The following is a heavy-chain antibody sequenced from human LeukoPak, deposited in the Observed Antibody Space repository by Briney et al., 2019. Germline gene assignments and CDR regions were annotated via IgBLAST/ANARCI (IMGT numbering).Heavy chain of an antibody. CDR2: ISSSSSYI. CDR1: GFTFSSYS. CDR3: ARGVVGATGTDDY. Sequence: GGSLRLSCAASGFTFSSYSMNWVRQAPGKGLEWVSSISSSSSYIYYADSVKGRFTISRDNAKNSLYLQMNSLRAEDTAVYYCARGVVGATGTDDYWGQGTLVTVSS. V-gene: IGHV3-21*01. J-gene: IGHJ4*02. D-gene: IGHD1-26*01.